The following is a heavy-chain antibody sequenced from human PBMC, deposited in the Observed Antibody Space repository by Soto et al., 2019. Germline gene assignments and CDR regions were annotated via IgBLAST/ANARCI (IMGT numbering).Heavy chain of an antibody. J-gene: IGHJ4*02. D-gene: IGHD6-19*01. CDR2: IYYRGNT. CDR3: ARLRAGPDNGWYWAFDY. V-gene: IGHV4-39*01. CDR1: GGSISSSIYY. Sequence: SETLSLTGVVAGGSISSSIYYWGWIRQPPGKRLEFIGNIYYRGNTYYNPSLKRRVTISVDTSKSQFSLKLSSVTAADTAVYYCARLRAGPDNGWYWAFDYWGQGTLVTVSS.